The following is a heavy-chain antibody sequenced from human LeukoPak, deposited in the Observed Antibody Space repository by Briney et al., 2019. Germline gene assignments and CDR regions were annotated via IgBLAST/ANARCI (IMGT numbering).Heavy chain of an antibody. Sequence: PSETLSLTSTVSGGSLGSYYWSWIRRPPGKGLEWSGYISYSGSTNYNPSLKSRVTISVDTSKNQLSLKLSSVTAADTAVYYCAMSPGWFDPWGQGTLVTVSS. J-gene: IGHJ5*02. CDR1: GGSLGSYY. V-gene: IGHV4-59*01. CDR2: ISYSGST. CDR3: AMSPGWFDP.